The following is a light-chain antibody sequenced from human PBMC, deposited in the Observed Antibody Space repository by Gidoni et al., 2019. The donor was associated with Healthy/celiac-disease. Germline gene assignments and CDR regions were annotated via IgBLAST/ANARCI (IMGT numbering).Light chain of an antibody. CDR1: ALPKQY. J-gene: IGLJ3*02. CDR3: QSAASSWV. CDR2: KDS. V-gene: IGLV3-25*03. Sequence: SYELTQPPAVSVSPGQTARITCSGDALPKQYAYWYQQKPGQAPVLVIYKDSERPSGIPERFSGSSSGTTVTLPISGVQAEDVADYYCQSAASSWVFGGGTKLTVL.